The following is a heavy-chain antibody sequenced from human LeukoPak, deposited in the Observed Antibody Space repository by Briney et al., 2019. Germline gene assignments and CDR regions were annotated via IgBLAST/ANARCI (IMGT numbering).Heavy chain of an antibody. D-gene: IGHD2-2*01. CDR3: AREGYCSSTSCYYYYYYYMDV. V-gene: IGHV4-38-2*02. Sequence: SETLSLTCTVSGYSISSGCYWGWIRQPPGKGLEWIGSIYHSGSTYYNPSLKSRVTISVDTSKNQFSLKLSSVTAADTAVYYCAREGYCSSTSCYYYYYYYMDVWGKGTTVTVSS. CDR1: GYSISSGCY. J-gene: IGHJ6*03. CDR2: IYHSGST.